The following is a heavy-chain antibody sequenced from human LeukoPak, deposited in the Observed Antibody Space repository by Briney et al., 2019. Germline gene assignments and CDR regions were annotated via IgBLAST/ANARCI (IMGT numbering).Heavy chain of an antibody. V-gene: IGHV5-51*01. Sequence: GESLKISCKGSGYSFTYWVGWVRQMPGKGLEWMGIIYSGDSHTKYSPSFQGRVTISADKSISTAYLQWSSLEASDTAMYYCASARHGDYVWDYWGQGTLVTVSS. CDR1: GYSFTYW. J-gene: IGHJ4*02. D-gene: IGHD4-17*01. CDR3: ASARHGDYVWDY. CDR2: IYSGDSHT.